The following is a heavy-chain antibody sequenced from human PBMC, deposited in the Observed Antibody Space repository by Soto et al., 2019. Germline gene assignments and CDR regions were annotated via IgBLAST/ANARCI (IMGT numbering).Heavy chain of an antibody. J-gene: IGHJ6*02. V-gene: IGHV3-48*03. CDR1: GFTFSNSE. Sequence: EVQLVESGGGLVQPGGSLRLSCAASGFTFSNSEMHWVRQAPGKGLEWVSYINTAGGTKYYAESVKGRFTISRDNAGNSLVLQMNSLRAEDTAVYYCARAECSDTNCLTAYYSYGLDVWGQGTTVTVSS. D-gene: IGHD2-2*01. CDR2: INTAGGTK. CDR3: ARAECSDTNCLTAYYSYGLDV.